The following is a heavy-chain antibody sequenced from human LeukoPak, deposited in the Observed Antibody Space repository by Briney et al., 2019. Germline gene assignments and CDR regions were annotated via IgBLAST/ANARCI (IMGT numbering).Heavy chain of an antibody. CDR2: IWYDGSNK. CDR1: GFTFSSYG. J-gene: IGHJ6*02. D-gene: IGHD2-15*01. Sequence: GSLRLSCAASGFTFSSYGMHWVRPAPGEGLEWGAVIWYDGSNKYYADSVKGRFTISRDNSKNTLYLQMNSLRAEDTAVYYCARDSGYYYYGMDVWGQGTTVTVSS. V-gene: IGHV3-33*01. CDR3: ARDSGYYYYGMDV.